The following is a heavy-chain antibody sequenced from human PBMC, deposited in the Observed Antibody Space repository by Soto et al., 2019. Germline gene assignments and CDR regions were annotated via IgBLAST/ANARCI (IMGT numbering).Heavy chain of an antibody. Sequence: ASVKVSCKASGYTFTSYGISWVRQAPGQGLEWMGWISAYNGNTNYAQKLQGRVTMTTDTSTSTAYMELRSLRSDDTAVYYCARDRLVPAAMAPYYYYYGMDVWGQGTTVTVSS. CDR1: GYTFTSYG. CDR2: ISAYNGNT. V-gene: IGHV1-18*01. J-gene: IGHJ6*02. D-gene: IGHD2-2*01. CDR3: ARDRLVPAAMAPYYYYYGMDV.